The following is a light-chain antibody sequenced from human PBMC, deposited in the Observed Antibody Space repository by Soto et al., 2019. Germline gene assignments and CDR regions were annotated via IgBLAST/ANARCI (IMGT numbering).Light chain of an antibody. CDR3: QQYGSSPLT. CDR2: GAS. Sequence: EIVLTQSPGTVSLSPGERATLSCRASQSVSSSYLAWYQQKPGQAPRLLIYGASSRATGIPDRFSGSGSGTDFTFTISRLEPEDFAVYYCQQYGSSPLTFGGGTKVDIK. CDR1: QSVSSSY. V-gene: IGKV3-20*01. J-gene: IGKJ4*01.